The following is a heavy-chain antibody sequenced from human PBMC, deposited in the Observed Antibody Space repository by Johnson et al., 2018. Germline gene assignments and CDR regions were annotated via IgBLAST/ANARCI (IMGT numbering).Heavy chain of an antibody. J-gene: IGHJ3*02. Sequence: VQLVESGGGLVQPGGSLRLSCAASGFTFSSSWMHWVCQAPEKGQEWVANIKQDGNEKYYVDSVKGRFTISRDNAKNSLYLQMNSLRAEDTAVYYCAKRRDDYNTRAAFDIWGQGTMVTVSS. V-gene: IGHV3-7*01. CDR2: IKQDGNEK. CDR1: GFTFSSSW. D-gene: IGHD5-24*01. CDR3: AKRRDDYNTRAAFDI.